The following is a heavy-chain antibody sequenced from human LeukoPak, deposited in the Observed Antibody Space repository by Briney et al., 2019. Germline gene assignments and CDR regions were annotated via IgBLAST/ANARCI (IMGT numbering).Heavy chain of an antibody. D-gene: IGHD4-17*01. Sequence: ASETLSLTCAVYGGSFSGYYWSWIRQPPGKGLEWIGEINHSGSTNYNPSLKSRVTISVDTSKNQFSLKLSSVTAADTAVYYCARGRVRGDYGLWGRGTLVTVSS. CDR2: INHSGST. CDR3: ARGRVRGDYGL. V-gene: IGHV4-34*01. J-gene: IGHJ2*01. CDR1: GGSFSGYY.